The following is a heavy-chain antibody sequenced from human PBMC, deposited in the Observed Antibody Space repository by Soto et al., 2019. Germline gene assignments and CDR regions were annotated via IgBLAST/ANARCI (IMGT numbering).Heavy chain of an antibody. V-gene: IGHV3-23*01. Sequence: GSLRLSCAASGFTFSSYAMSWVRQAPGKGLEWVSAISGSGGTTFYADSVKGRFTISRDSSKNTLYLQMNSLRAEDTAVYYCAKGGKIGSGWSNNWFDPWGQGT. CDR2: ISGSGGTT. CDR3: AKGGKIGSGWSNNWFDP. CDR1: GFTFSSYA. J-gene: IGHJ5*02. D-gene: IGHD6-19*01.